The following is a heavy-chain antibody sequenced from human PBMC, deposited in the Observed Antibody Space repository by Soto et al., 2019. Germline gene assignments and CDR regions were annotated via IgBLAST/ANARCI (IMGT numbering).Heavy chain of an antibody. CDR1: GYTLTELS. D-gene: IGHD6-13*01. CDR3: ATDLGVLAAAGRYYYYYGMDV. Sequence: ASVKVSCKVSGYTLTELSMHWVRQAPGKGLEWMGGFDPEDGETIYAQKFQGRVTMTEVTSTDTAYMELSSLRSEDTAVYYCATDLGVLAAAGRYYYYYGMDVWGQGTTVTVSS. CDR2: FDPEDGET. V-gene: IGHV1-24*01. J-gene: IGHJ6*02.